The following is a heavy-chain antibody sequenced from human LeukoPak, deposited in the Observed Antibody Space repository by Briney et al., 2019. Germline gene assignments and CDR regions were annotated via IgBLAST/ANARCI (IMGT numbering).Heavy chain of an antibody. CDR2: VSYSGST. CDR1: GGSVSSGSYY. J-gene: IGHJ4*02. V-gene: IGHV4-61*01. Sequence: SETLSLTCTVSGGSVSSGSYYWSWIRQPPGKGLEWIGYVSYSGSTYSNPSLKSRVTISVDTSKNQFSLKLSSVTAADTAVYYCARGGAADYFDYWGQGTLVTVSS. CDR3: ARGGAADYFDY. D-gene: IGHD6-13*01.